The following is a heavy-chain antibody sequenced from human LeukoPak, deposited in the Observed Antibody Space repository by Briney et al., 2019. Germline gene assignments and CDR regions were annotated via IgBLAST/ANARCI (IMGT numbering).Heavy chain of an antibody. CDR1: GGSISSGSYY. D-gene: IGHD3-9*01. J-gene: IGHJ4*02. V-gene: IGHV4-61*02. CDR2: IYTSGST. Sequence: SETLSLTCTVSGGSISSGSYYWSWIRQPAGKGLEWIGRIYTSGSTNYNPSLKSRVTISVDTSKNQFSLKLSSVTAADTAVYYCARHVHDILTGYYNDYWGQGTLVTVSS. CDR3: ARHVHDILTGYYNDY.